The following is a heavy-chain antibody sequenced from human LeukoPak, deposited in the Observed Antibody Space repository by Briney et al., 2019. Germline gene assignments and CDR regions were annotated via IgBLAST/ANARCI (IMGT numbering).Heavy chain of an antibody. V-gene: IGHV1-2*04. CDR3: ARDFQYSSSWYYFDY. CDR1: GYTFTGYY. CDR2: INPNSGGT. D-gene: IGHD6-13*01. Sequence: ASVKVSCKASGYTFTGYYMHWVRQAPGQGLEWMGWINPNSGGTNYAQKFQGWVTMTRDTSISTAYMELSRLRSDDTAVYYCARDFQYSSSWYYFDYWGQGTLVTVSS. J-gene: IGHJ4*02.